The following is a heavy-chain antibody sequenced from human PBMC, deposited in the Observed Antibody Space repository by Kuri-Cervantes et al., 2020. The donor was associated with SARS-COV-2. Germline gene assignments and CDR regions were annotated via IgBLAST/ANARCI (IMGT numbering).Heavy chain of an antibody. CDR3: ARLKAGMYYYDSSGYLDY. D-gene: IGHD3-22*01. J-gene: IGHJ4*02. CDR1: GGSFSGYY. V-gene: IGHV4-34*01. Sequence: GSLRLSCAVYGGSFSGYYWSWIRQPPGKGLEWIGEINHSGSTSYNPSLRSRVTISVDTSKNQFSLKLSSVTAADTAVYYCARLKAGMYYYDSSGYLDYWGQGTLVTVSS. CDR2: INHSGST.